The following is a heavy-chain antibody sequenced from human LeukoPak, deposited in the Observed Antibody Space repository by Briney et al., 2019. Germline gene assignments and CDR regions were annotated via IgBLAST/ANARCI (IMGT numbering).Heavy chain of an antibody. CDR1: GGSIRTSSYY. D-gene: IGHD1-26*01. V-gene: IGHV4-39*07. Sequence: PSETLSLTCIVSGGSIRTSSYYWGWTRQTPGKGLEWIGSIHYSGSTYYNPSLKSRVTISVESTQFSLNLMSVTPADTATYYCARDDAASYYSWFGAWGQGILVTVSS. CDR2: IHYSGST. CDR3: ARDDAASYYSWFGA. J-gene: IGHJ5*02.